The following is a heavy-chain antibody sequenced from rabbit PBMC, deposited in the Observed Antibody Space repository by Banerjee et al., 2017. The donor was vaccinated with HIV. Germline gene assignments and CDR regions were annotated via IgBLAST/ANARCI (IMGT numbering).Heavy chain of an antibody. J-gene: IGHJ4*01. CDR2: IYAGSGST. Sequence: SFTSGYYMYWVRQAPGKGLEWIACIYAGSGSTYYASWAKGRFTISKTSSTTVTLQMTSLTAADTATYFCARGLGGAAGNGYGLWGPGTLVTVS. CDR3: ARGLGGAAGNGYGL. CDR1: SFTSGYY. V-gene: IGHV1S40*01. D-gene: IGHD8-1*01.